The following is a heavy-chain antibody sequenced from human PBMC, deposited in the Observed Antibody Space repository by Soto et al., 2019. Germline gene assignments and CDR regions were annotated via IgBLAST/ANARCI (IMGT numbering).Heavy chain of an antibody. Sequence: PSETLSLTCAVSGGSISSGGYSWSWIRQPPGKGLEWIGYIYHSGSTYYNPSLKSRVTISVDRSKNQFSLKLSSVTAADTAVYYCASLSRDYYYDSSGYWFDPWGQGTLVTVSS. CDR2: IYHSGST. V-gene: IGHV4-30-2*01. D-gene: IGHD3-22*01. CDR1: GGSISSGGYS. CDR3: ASLSRDYYYDSSGYWFDP. J-gene: IGHJ5*02.